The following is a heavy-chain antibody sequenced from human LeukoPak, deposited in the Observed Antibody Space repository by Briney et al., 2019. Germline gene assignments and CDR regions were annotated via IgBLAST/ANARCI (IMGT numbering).Heavy chain of an antibody. CDR2: VYYSGST. J-gene: IGHJ4*02. CDR3: ARDSPTQRWLFDY. V-gene: IGHV4-59*01. CDR1: GFTFSSYW. Sequence: KAGGSLRLSCAASGFTFSSYWMSWIRQSPGKGLEWIGCVYYSGSTNYNPSLKSRVTISVDPSKNQFSLKVSSVTAADTAVYYCARDSPTQRWLFDYWGQGTLVTVSS. D-gene: IGHD5-24*01.